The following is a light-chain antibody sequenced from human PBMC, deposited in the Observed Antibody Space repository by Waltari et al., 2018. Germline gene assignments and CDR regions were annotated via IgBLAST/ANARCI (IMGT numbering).Light chain of an antibody. CDR2: ATS. CDR1: QSIRKY. J-gene: IGKJ2*01. Sequence: DIQMTQSPSSLSASVGDRITITCRASQSIRKYLNWYQQKPGQPPYLLIYATSSLQSGVPSRFIGSGSETDFTLTITSMQPEDFATYYCQQSHSVPYTFGRGTELDIK. CDR3: QQSHSVPYT. V-gene: IGKV1-39*01.